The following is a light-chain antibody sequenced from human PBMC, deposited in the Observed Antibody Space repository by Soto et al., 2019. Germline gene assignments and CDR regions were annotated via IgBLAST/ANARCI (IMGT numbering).Light chain of an antibody. V-gene: IGKV1-39*01. CDR2: AAS. CDR1: QSIRRY. Sequence: IPMTQSPSSLSASVGDRVTITCRARQSIRRYLTWYQQKPGKAPKLLIYAASSLQSGVPSRFSGSGSGTDFTLNISSLQPEDFATYYCQQSYTTLTFCGGTKVEIK. CDR3: QQSYTTLT. J-gene: IGKJ4*01.